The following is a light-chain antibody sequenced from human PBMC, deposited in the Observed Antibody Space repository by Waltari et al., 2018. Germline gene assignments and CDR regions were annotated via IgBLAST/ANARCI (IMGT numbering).Light chain of an antibody. CDR2: DTD. CDR3: ASWDTSLTTYVI. V-gene: IGLV1-51*01. CDR1: SSTIGTNF. Sequence: QSVLTQRPSVSAAPGQKVSISCSGSSSTIGTNFVSWYQQLPGTAPKLLIYDTDKRPSGIPDRFSGSKSGTSATLGITGLQTGDEADYYCASWDTSLTTYVIFGGGTTLTVL. J-gene: IGLJ2*01.